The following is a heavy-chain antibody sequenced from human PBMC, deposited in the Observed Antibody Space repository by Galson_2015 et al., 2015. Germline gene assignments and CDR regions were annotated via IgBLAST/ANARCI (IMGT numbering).Heavy chain of an antibody. CDR2: ITPLFGTA. CDR3: AREMGERNEQYFAY. D-gene: IGHD1-1*01. CDR1: GGTFNSYT. Sequence: SVKVSCKASGGTFNSYTINWVRQAPGQGLEWMGGITPLFGTANYAQKFQGRVTITADKSTSTAYMEMSSLRSEDTAVYFCAREMGERNEQYFAYWGQGTQVTVSS. V-gene: IGHV1-69*06. J-gene: IGHJ4*02.